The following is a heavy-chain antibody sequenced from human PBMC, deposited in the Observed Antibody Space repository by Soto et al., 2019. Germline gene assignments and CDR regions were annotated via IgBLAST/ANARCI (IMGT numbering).Heavy chain of an antibody. V-gene: IGHV3-23*01. Sequence: GGSLRLSCAASGFTFSSSDMSWVRQAPGKGLEWVSAISGSGGSTYYADSVKGRFTISRDISKNTVYLQMNSLRAEDTAVYYCARSSIGFDYWGQGTPVTVSS. CDR1: GFTFSSSD. J-gene: IGHJ4*02. CDR3: ARSSIGFDY. D-gene: IGHD1-26*01. CDR2: ISGSGGST.